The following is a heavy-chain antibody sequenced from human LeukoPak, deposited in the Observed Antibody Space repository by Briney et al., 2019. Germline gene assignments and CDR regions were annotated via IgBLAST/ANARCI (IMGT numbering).Heavy chain of an antibody. CDR3: ADDGMATIN. Sequence: GGSLRLSCATSGFTFDDYGMSWVRQAPGKGLEWVSAISGSGGSTYYADSVKGRFTISRDNSKNTLYLQMNSLRAEDTAVYYCADDGMATINWGQGTLVTVSS. CDR2: ISGSGGST. V-gene: IGHV3-23*01. CDR1: GFTFDDYG. J-gene: IGHJ4*02. D-gene: IGHD5-24*01.